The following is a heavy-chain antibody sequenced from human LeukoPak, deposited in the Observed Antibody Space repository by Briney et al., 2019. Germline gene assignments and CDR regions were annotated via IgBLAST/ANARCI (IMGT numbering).Heavy chain of an antibody. CDR3: VRGSGWVDY. CDR2: INPSDSHT. D-gene: IGHD6-19*01. V-gene: IGHV5-10-1*01. J-gene: IGHJ4*02. Sequence: GESLKISCKGSGYIFSNNWITWVRQMPGKGLEWMGKINPSDSHTNYGPSFQGHVTFSADKSINTAYLQWSSLKASDTAMYYCVRGSGWVDYWGQGTLVTVSS. CDR1: GYIFSNNW.